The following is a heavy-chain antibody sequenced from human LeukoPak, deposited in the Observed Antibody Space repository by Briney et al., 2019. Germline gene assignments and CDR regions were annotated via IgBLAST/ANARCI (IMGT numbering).Heavy chain of an antibody. J-gene: IGHJ4*02. CDR2: INPSRNT. D-gene: IGHD3-16*01. Sequence: KASETLSLTCAVFGGSFSGYYWNWIRQPPGKGLEWIGQINPSRNTNYNPSLKSRVTISVDTSKNQFSLKLSSVTAADTAVYYCARVYDYVWGSRDYWGQGTLVTVSS. CDR1: GGSFSGYY. CDR3: ARVYDYVWGSRDY. V-gene: IGHV4-34*01.